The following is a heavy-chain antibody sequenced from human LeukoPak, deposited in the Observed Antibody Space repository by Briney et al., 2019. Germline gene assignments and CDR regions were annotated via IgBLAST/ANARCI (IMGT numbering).Heavy chain of an antibody. J-gene: IGHJ6*04. CDR2: IRFDGTSK. V-gene: IGHV3-30*02. D-gene: IGHD1-26*01. CDR3: ARTPYSGSSLQYYHLDA. Sequence: PGESLRLSCAASGFSLSTYGTHWVRQTPGGGPEWLTYIRFDGTSKYYATSVKGRFSISRDNSANTAYLHMSSLRPEDTALYYCARTPYSGSSLQYYHLDAWGKGTTVTASS. CDR1: GFSLSTYG.